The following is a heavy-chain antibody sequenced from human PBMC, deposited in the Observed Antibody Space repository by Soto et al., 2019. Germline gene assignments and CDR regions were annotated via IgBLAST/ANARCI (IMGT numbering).Heavy chain of an antibody. CDR3: AKELYYDSSGYRVYY. V-gene: IGHV3-23*01. Sequence: PGGSLRLSCAASGFTYSSYAMSWVRQAPGKGLEWVSTISGTGVNTYYADSVKGRFTISRDNSKNTLFLQMSSLRAEDTAVYYCAKELYYDSSGYRVYYWGQGSLVTVAS. J-gene: IGHJ4*02. CDR2: ISGTGVNT. CDR1: GFTYSSYA. D-gene: IGHD3-22*01.